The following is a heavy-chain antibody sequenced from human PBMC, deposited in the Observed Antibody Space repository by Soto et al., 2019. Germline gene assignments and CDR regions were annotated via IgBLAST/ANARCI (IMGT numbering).Heavy chain of an antibody. J-gene: IGHJ6*02. D-gene: IGHD3-3*02. CDR3: ARDKDRQQLGGNYYYILDV. Sequence: QVQLVQSGAEVKKPGSSVKVSCKTSGGTFSTSAISWVRQAPGRGLEWVGGIMPVFATPDYAQKFQGRVTITADESTTTAHLELTSLRTDDTAVYYCARDKDRQQLGGNYYYILDVWGQGTAITVSS. CDR1: GGTFSTSA. CDR2: IMPVFATP. V-gene: IGHV1-69*12.